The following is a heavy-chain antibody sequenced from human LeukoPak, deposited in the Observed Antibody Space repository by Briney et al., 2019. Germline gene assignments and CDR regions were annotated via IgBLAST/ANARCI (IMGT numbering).Heavy chain of an antibody. CDR1: GFTFSSYG. Sequence: GGSLRLSCAASGFTFSSYGMHWVRQAPGKGLEWVSAISGSGSSTYYADSVKGRFTISRDNSKNTLYLQMNSLRAEDTAVYYCAKDIVVVVAATTDYWGQGTLVTVSS. D-gene: IGHD2-15*01. J-gene: IGHJ4*02. V-gene: IGHV3-23*01. CDR3: AKDIVVVVAATTDY. CDR2: ISGSGSST.